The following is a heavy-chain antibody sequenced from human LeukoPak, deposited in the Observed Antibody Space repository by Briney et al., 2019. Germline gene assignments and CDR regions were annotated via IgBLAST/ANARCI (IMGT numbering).Heavy chain of an antibody. CDR1: GYSFSNYW. CDR2: IYPGDSDT. V-gene: IGHV5-51*01. J-gene: IGHJ4*02. CDR3: VRRTMGFGGSDY. Sequence: GESLKISCKGSGYSFSNYWIGWVRQMPGRGLEWMGIIYPGDSDTRYNPSFQGQVTISADKSINTAYLQWSSLKASDTAIYFCVRRTMGFGGSDYWGQGTLVSVSS. D-gene: IGHD3-10*01.